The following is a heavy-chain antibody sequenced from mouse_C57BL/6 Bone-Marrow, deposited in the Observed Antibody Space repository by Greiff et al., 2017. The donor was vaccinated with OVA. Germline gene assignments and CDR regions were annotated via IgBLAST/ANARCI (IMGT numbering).Heavy chain of an antibody. CDR3: ARAHRYFDY. D-gene: IGHD2-14*01. Sequence: EVQLVESGGGLVKPGGSLKLSCAASGFTFSSYAMSWVRQTPEKRLEWVATISDGGSYTYYPDNVKGRFTISRDNAKNNLYLQMSHLKSEDTAMYYCARAHRYFDYWGQGTTLTVSS. V-gene: IGHV5-4*01. CDR2: ISDGGSYT. CDR1: GFTFSSYA. J-gene: IGHJ2*01.